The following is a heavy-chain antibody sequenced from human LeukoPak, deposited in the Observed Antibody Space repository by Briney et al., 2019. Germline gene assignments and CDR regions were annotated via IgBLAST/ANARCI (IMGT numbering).Heavy chain of an antibody. V-gene: IGHV3-48*03. Sequence: GGSLRLSCAASGFTFSSYEINWVRQAPGKGLEWVSYISSSGSTIYYADSVKGRFTISRDNAKNSLYLQMNSLRAEDTAVCYCAREKGRNYFDYRGQGTLVTVCS. J-gene: IGHJ4*02. CDR2: ISSSGSTI. CDR3: AREKGRNYFDY. CDR1: GFTFSSYE. D-gene: IGHD3-10*01.